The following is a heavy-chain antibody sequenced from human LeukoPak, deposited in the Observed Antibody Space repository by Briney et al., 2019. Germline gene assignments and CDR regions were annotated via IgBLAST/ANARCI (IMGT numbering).Heavy chain of an antibody. V-gene: IGHV4-4*02. J-gene: IGHJ3*02. Sequence: PSGTLSLTCAVSGGSISSSNWWSWVRQPPGKGLEWIGEIYHSGSTNYNPSPKSRVTISVDRSKNQFSLKLSSVTAADTAVYYCARRPYGGNSRDAFDIWGQGTMVTVSS. CDR3: ARRPYGGNSRDAFDI. CDR1: GGSISSSNW. D-gene: IGHD4-23*01. CDR2: IYHSGST.